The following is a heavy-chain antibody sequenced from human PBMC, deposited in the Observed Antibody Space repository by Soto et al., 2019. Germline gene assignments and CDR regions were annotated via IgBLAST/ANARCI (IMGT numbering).Heavy chain of an antibody. J-gene: IGHJ4*02. CDR2: THYSGST. Sequence: SETLSLTCTVSGGSISSYYWSWIRQPPGKGLEWIGYTHYSGSTNYNPSPKCRVTISVDTSKNQFSLKLSSVTAADTAVYYCARHETLPADYDYWGQGTLVTVS. D-gene: IGHD4-17*01. CDR3: ARHETLPADYDY. CDR1: GGSISSYY. V-gene: IGHV4-59*08.